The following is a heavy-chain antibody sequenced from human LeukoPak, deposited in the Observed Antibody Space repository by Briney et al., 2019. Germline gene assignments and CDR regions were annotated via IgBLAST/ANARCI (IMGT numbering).Heavy chain of an antibody. D-gene: IGHD6-19*01. V-gene: IGHV1-8*01. CDR1: GYTFTSYD. CDR3: ASRIAVAGTSDY. J-gene: IGHJ4*02. Sequence: GASVKVSCKASGYTFTSYDINWVRQATGQGLEWMGWMNPNSGNTGYTQKFQGRVTMTRNTSISTAYMELSSLSSEDTAVYYCASRIAVAGTSDYWGQGTLVTVSS. CDR2: MNPNSGNT.